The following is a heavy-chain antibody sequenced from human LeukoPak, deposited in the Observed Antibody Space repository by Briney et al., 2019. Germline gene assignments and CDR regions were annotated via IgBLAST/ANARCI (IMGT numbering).Heavy chain of an antibody. CDR2: INSDGSST. D-gene: IGHD5-18*01. J-gene: IGHJ4*02. Sequence: GGSLRLSCAASEFTFSSYWMHWVRQAPGKGLVWVSRINSDGSSTSYADSVKGRFTISRDNAKNTLYLQMNSLRAEDMAVYYCARDADVDTLDYWGQGTLVTVSS. CDR1: EFTFSSYW. CDR3: ARDADVDTLDY. V-gene: IGHV3-74*01.